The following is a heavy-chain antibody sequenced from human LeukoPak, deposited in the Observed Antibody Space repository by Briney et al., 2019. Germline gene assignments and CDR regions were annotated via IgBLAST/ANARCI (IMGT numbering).Heavy chain of an antibody. V-gene: IGHV4-59*01. D-gene: IGHD6-19*01. Sequence: PSETLSLTCTVSGGSISSYYWRWIRQPPAKGLEWVGYIYYSGSTNYNPSLKSRVTISVDTSKNQFSLKLSSMTAADTAVYYCARQQWLVEYYCDYWGQGTLVTVSS. CDR3: ARQQWLVEYYCDY. CDR2: IYYSGST. J-gene: IGHJ4*02. CDR1: GGSISSYY.